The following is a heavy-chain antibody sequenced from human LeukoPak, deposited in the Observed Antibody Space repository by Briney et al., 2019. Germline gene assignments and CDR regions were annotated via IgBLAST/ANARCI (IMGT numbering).Heavy chain of an antibody. V-gene: IGHV3-49*04. CDR1: GFTFGGYG. J-gene: IGHJ4*02. Sequence: QAGGSLRLSCTASGFTFGGYGMSWVRQAPGKGLEWVGFIQSRNYGGTTQHAASVKGRFTISRDDSKSIAYLQMNSLKTEDTAVYYCTASDHLYCSSISCHFDYWGQGTLVTVSS. D-gene: IGHD2-2*01. CDR2: IQSRNYGGTT. CDR3: TASDHLYCSSISCHFDY.